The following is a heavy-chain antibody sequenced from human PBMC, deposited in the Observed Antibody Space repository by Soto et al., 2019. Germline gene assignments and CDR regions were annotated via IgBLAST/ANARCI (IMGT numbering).Heavy chain of an antibody. V-gene: IGHV4-59*11. CDR2: IYYNGNT. J-gene: IGHJ4*02. Sequence: QVQLQETGPGLVKPSETLSLTSTVPGGSISNHYWSWIRQPPGKGLEWIGYIYYNGNTNYNPSQKSRVTMSVDTSTNQISLRLSSVTAADTAVYYCTRANWYSEYWGQGTLVTVAS. D-gene: IGHD2-21*02. CDR3: TRANWYSEY. CDR1: GGSISNHY.